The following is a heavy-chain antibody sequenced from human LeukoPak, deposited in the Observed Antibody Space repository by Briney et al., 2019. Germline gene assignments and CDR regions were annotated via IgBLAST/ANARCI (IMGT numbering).Heavy chain of an antibody. D-gene: IGHD3-22*01. CDR2: ISSSSSYI. V-gene: IGHV3-21*01. CDR3: ARDRTYDRPADAFDI. Sequence: PGGSLRLSCAASGFTFSSYSMNWVRQAPGKGLEWVSSISSSSSYIYYADSVKGRFTISRDNAKNSLYLQMNSLRAEDTVVYYCARDRTYDRPADAFDIWGQGTMVTVSS. CDR1: GFTFSSYS. J-gene: IGHJ3*02.